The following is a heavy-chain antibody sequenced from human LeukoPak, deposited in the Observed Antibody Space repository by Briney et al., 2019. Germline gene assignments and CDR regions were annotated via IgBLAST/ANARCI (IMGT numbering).Heavy chain of an antibody. CDR1: GGSISSGDYY. CDR2: IYYSGST. Sequence: SETLSLTCTVSGGSISSGDYYWSWIRQPPGKGLEWIGYIYYSGSTNYNPSLKSRVTISVDTSKNQFSLKLSSVTAADTAVYYCARGKAAAGYFDYWGQGTLVTVSS. J-gene: IGHJ4*02. V-gene: IGHV4-30-4*08. CDR3: ARGKAAAGYFDY. D-gene: IGHD6-13*01.